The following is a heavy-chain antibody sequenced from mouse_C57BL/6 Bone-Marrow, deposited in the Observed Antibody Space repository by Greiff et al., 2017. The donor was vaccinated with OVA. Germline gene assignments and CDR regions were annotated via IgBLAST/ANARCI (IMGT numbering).Heavy chain of an antibody. CDR3: TRDVYDYFDY. D-gene: IGHD2-2*01. J-gene: IGHJ2*01. Sequence: QVQLQQSGAELVRPGASVTLSCKASGYTFTDYEMHWVKQTPVHGLEWIGAIDPETGGTAYNQKFKGKAILTADKSSSTAYMELRSLTSEDSAVYYCTRDVYDYFDYWGQGTTLTVSS. CDR1: GYTFTDYE. CDR2: IDPETGGT. V-gene: IGHV1-15*01.